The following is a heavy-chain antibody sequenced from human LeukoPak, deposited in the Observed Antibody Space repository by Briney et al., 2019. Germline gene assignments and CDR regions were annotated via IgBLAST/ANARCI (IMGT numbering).Heavy chain of an antibody. Sequence: GRSLRLSCAASGFPFSSYSIHWVRQAPGKGLEWVAVISYGGSIKYYADSVKGRFTISRDNSKNTLLLQLNSLKAEDTAVYYCARDLGRSGIGVVIYWYFDLWGRGTLVTVSS. CDR3: ARDLGRSGIGVVIYWYFDL. V-gene: IGHV3-30-3*01. CDR1: GFPFSSYS. J-gene: IGHJ2*01. CDR2: ISYGGSIK. D-gene: IGHD3-22*01.